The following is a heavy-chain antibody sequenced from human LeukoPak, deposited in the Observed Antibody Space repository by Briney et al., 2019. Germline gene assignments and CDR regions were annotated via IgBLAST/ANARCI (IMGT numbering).Heavy chain of an antibody. D-gene: IGHD5-18*01. Sequence: ASVKVSCKASGYTFTGYYMHWVRQAPGQGLEWMGWINPNSGGTNYAQKFQGRVTMTRDTSISTAYMELSRLRSGDTAVYYCARELASVDTASYYMDVWGKGTTVTVSS. CDR1: GYTFTGYY. CDR2: INPNSGGT. V-gene: IGHV1-2*02. J-gene: IGHJ6*03. CDR3: ARELASVDTASYYMDV.